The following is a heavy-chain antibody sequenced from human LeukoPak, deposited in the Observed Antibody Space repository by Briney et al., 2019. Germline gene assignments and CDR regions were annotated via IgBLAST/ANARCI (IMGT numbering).Heavy chain of an antibody. V-gene: IGHV4-59*12. D-gene: IGHD4-17*01. J-gene: IGHJ4*02. Sequence: SETLSLTCTVSGGSISSYYWSWIRQPPGKGLEWIGYIYYSGSTNYNPSLKSRATISVDTSKNQFSLKLSSVTAADTAVYYCARDSGHYGIGLWGQGTLVTVSS. CDR2: IYYSGST. CDR1: GGSISSYY. CDR3: ARDSGHYGIGL.